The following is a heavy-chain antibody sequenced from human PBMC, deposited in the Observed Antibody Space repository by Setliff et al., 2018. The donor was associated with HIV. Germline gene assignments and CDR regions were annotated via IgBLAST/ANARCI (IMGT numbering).Heavy chain of an antibody. D-gene: IGHD3-10*01. V-gene: IGHV4-61*01. CDR1: GGSVSTGNYY. CDR3: TRRGADSYYPRPLDV. J-gene: IGHJ6*04. CDR2: IFYSGST. Sequence: ETLSLTCTVSGGSVSTGNYYWNWIRLPPGKGLEWIGYIFYSGSTNYNPSLKSRVTISVGTSKNQFSLRLNSVTAADTAIYYCTRRGADSYYPRPLDVWGKGTTVTVSS.